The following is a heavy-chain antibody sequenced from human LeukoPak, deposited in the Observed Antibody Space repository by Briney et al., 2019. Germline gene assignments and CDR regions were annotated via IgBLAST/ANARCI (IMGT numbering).Heavy chain of an antibody. Sequence: GGSLRLSCAASGFTFSSYWMSWVRQAPGKGLEWVANIKQDGSEKYYVDSVKGRFIISRDNAKNSLYLQMNSLRAEDTAVYYCASQTSSSGWWGYNWFDPWGQGTLVTVSS. CDR3: ASQTSSSGWWGYNWFDP. CDR2: IKQDGSEK. V-gene: IGHV3-7*01. J-gene: IGHJ5*02. D-gene: IGHD6-19*01. CDR1: GFTFSSYW.